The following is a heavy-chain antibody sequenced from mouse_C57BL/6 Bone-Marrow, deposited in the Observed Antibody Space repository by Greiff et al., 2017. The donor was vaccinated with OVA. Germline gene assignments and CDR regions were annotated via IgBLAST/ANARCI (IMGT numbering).Heavy chain of an antibody. CDR3: ARDGTFYAMDY. J-gene: IGHJ4*01. D-gene: IGHD1-1*02. V-gene: IGHV3-6*01. Sequence: VQLKESGPGLVKPSQSLSLTCSVTGYSITSGYSWNWIRQFPGNKLEWMGSISYDGSNNYNPSLKNRISITRDTSKNQFFLKLNSVTTEDTATYYCARDGTFYAMDYWGQGTSVTVSS. CDR2: ISYDGSN. CDR1: GYSITSGYS.